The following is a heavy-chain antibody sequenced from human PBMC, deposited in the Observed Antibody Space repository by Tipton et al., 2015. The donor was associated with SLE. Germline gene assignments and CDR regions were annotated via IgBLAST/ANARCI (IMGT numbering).Heavy chain of an antibody. D-gene: IGHD3-16*01. J-gene: IGHJ2*01. Sequence: TLSLTCTVSGGPISSGGHYWSWIRQHPGKGLEWIGYIYYSGSTFYNPSLNSRVTISVDTSKNQFSLKLTSVTAADTAVYYCARRDGGGYFDLWGRGSLVTVSS. CDR2: IYYSGST. V-gene: IGHV4-31*03. CDR3: ARRDGGGYFDL. CDR1: GGPISSGGHY.